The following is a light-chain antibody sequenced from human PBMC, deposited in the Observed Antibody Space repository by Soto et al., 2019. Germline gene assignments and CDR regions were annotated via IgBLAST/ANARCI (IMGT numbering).Light chain of an antibody. CDR2: AAS. V-gene: IGKV1-39*01. CDR1: QSISRY. Sequence: DIQMTQSPSSLSASVGDRVTITCLASQSISRYLNCYQQKPGKAPKLLIYAASSLQSGVPSRFSGSGSGTDFTLTISSLQPEDFATYYCQQSYSTLYTFGQGTKLEIK. J-gene: IGKJ2*01. CDR3: QQSYSTLYT.